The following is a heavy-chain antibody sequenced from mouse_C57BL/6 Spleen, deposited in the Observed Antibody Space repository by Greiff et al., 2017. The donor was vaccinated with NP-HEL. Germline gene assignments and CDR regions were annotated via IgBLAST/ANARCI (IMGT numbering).Heavy chain of an antibody. V-gene: IGHV5-4*01. CDR3: ARDREAGLLRSFFDY. J-gene: IGHJ2*01. Sequence: EVKVVESGGGLVKPGGSLELSCAASGFTFSSYAMSWVRQTPEKRLEWVATISDGGSYTYYPDNVKGRFTISRDNAKNNLYLQMSHLKSEDTAMYYCARDREAGLLRSFFDYWGQGTTLTVSS. CDR1: GFTFSSYA. CDR2: ISDGGSYT. D-gene: IGHD1-1*01.